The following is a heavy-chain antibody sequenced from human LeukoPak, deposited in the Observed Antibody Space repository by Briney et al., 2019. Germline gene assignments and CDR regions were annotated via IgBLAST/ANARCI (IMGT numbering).Heavy chain of an antibody. CDR1: GGSISSGSYY. CDR3: ARAKGRAARRLEDNWFDP. D-gene: IGHD6-6*01. V-gene: IGHV4-61*02. Sequence: SETLSLTCNVSGGSISSGSYYWSWIRQPAGKGLEWIGRIYTNGNTNYDPSLRSRVTISVDTSKNQFSLKLSSVTAADTAVYYCARAKGRAARRLEDNWFDPWGQGTLVTVSS. J-gene: IGHJ5*02. CDR2: IYTNGNT.